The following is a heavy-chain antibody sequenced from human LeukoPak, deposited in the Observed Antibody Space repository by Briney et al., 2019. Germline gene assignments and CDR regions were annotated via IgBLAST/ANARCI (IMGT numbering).Heavy chain of an antibody. D-gene: IGHD6-19*01. CDR2: ISSSGSTI. CDR1: GLTLSDYY. V-gene: IGHV3-11*04. Sequence: GGSLRLSCAASGLTLSDYYMSWIRQAPGKGLEWVSYISSSGSTIYYADSVKGRFTISRDNAKNSLYLQMNSLRADDMAVYYCARSTSGWYLVPGSPPDYWGQGSLVTVSS. J-gene: IGHJ4*02. CDR3: ARSTSGWYLVPGSPPDY.